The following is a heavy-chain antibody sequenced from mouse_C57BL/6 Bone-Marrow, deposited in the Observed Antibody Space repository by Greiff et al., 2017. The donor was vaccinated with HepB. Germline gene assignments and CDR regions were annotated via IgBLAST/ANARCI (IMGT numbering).Heavy chain of an antibody. Sequence: VKLQQPGAELVKPGASVKMSCKASGYTFTSYWITWVKQRPGQGLEWIGDIYPGSGSTNYNEKFKSKATLTVDTSSSTAYMQRSSLTSEDSAVYYCARSLLRYFDVWGTGTTGTVSS. CDR3: ARSLLRYFDV. CDR2: IYPGSGST. CDR1: GYTFTSYW. V-gene: IGHV1-55*01. D-gene: IGHD2-3*01. J-gene: IGHJ1*03.